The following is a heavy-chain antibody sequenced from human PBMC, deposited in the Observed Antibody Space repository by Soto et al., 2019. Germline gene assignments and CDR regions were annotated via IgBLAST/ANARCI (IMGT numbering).Heavy chain of an antibody. V-gene: IGHV4-59*01. D-gene: IGHD3-16*01. CDR2: IYYSGTT. Sequence: SETLSLTCTVSGGSISSYYWSWIRQPPGKGLEWIGYIYYSGTTNYNPSLKSRVTISVDTSKNQFSLRLSSVTAADTAVYYCARDRPVTTSHFGYYYMDVWGKGTTVTVSS. CDR3: ARDRPVTTSHFGYYYMDV. CDR1: GGSISSYY. J-gene: IGHJ6*03.